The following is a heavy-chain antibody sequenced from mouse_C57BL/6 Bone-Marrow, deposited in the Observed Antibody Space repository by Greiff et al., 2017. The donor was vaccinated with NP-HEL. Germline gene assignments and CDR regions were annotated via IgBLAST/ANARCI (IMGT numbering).Heavy chain of an antibody. D-gene: IGHD1-1*01. J-gene: IGHJ2*01. CDR2: IYPSDSET. V-gene: IGHV1-61*01. CDR1: GYTLPNYW. Sequence: QVQLQQPGAEPVRPGSSVKLACKASGYTLPNYWVDWVKQRPGQGLEWIGNIYPSDSETHYNQKFKDKATLTVDKSSSTAYMQLSSLTSEDSAVYYCARDYYGSTFYYFDYWGQGTTLTVSS. CDR3: ARDYYGSTFYYFDY.